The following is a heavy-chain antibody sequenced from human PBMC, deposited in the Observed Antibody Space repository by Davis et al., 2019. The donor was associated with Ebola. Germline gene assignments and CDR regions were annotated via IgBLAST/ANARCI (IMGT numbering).Heavy chain of an antibody. Sequence: PGGSLRLSCAASGFTFSSYEMNWVRQAPGKGLEWVSYISSSGSTIYYADSVKGRFTISNDNAKNSLYLQMNSLRAEDTAVYYCARVGQNVDFDGMDVWGQGTTVTVSS. D-gene: IGHD5-12*01. CDR2: ISSSGSTI. CDR3: ARVGQNVDFDGMDV. V-gene: IGHV3-48*03. J-gene: IGHJ6*02. CDR1: GFTFSSYE.